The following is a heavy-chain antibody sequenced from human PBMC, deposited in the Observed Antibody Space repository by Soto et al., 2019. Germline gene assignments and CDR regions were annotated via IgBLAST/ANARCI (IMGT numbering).Heavy chain of an antibody. CDR2: ISAYNGNT. V-gene: IGHV1-18*01. J-gene: IGHJ4*02. D-gene: IGHD2-8*01. CDR3: ARVDCLTNGCPFDY. CDR1: GYTFTSYG. Sequence: ASVKVSCKASGYTFTSYGISWVRQAPGQGLEWKGWISAYNGNTNYAQKLQGRVTMTTDTSTSTAYMELRSLRSDDTAIYYCARVDCLTNGCPFDYWGQGILVTVPQ.